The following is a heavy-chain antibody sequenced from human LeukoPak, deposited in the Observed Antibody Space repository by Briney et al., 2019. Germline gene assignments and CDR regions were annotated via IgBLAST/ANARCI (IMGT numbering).Heavy chain of an antibody. V-gene: IGHV4-34*01. CDR3: ARGSLTYYYDRAHYFDY. D-gene: IGHD3-10*02. CDR1: GGSFRGYY. Sequence: SETLSLTCAVYGGSFRGYYWSWIRQPPGKGLEWIGEINQSGSTNYNPSLKSRVTISVDTSKNQFSLKLSSVTAADTAVYYCARGSLTYYYDRAHYFDYWGQGTLVTVSS. J-gene: IGHJ4*02. CDR2: INQSGST.